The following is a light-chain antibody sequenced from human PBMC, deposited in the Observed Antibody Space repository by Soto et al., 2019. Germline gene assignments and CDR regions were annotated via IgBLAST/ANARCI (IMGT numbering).Light chain of an antibody. CDR1: QSISSW. CDR3: QQYNSYSWT. V-gene: IGKV1-5*01. CDR2: DAS. Sequence: DIQMTQFPSTLSASVGDRVTITCRASQSISSWLAWYKQKPGKAPKLLIYDASSLESGVPSRFSGSGSGTEFTLTISSLQPDDFATYYCQQYNSYSWTFGQGTKV. J-gene: IGKJ1*01.